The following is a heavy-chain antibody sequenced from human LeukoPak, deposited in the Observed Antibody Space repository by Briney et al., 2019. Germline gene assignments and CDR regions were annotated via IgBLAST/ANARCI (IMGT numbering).Heavy chain of an antibody. V-gene: IGHV6-1*01. CDR1: GDSVSSNNAT. Sequence: SQTLSLTFAISGDSVSSNNATWNWIRQSPSRGLEWLGRTYYRSKWYNDYALSVKSRITVNPDTSKNQFSLHLNSVTPEDTAVYYCVRDRAVAGTINWLDPWGQGTLVTVSS. D-gene: IGHD6-19*01. J-gene: IGHJ5*02. CDR2: TYYRSKWYN. CDR3: VRDRAVAGTINWLDP.